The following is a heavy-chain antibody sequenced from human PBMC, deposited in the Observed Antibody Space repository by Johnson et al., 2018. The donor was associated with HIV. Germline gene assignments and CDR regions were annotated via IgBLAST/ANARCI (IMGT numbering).Heavy chain of an antibody. V-gene: IGHV3-49*04. CDR1: GFTFDDYG. CDR3: TREMSYYDRSAFDV. J-gene: IGHJ3*01. CDR2: IRSKAYGGTT. Sequence: MQLVESGGGVVRPGGSLRLSCAAAGFTFDDYGMSWVRQAPGKGLEWVGFIRSKAYGGTTEYAASVKGRFTISRDDSTSIAYLQMNSLKTEDTAMYYCTREMSYYDRSAFDVWGQGTMVTVSS. D-gene: IGHD3-22*01.